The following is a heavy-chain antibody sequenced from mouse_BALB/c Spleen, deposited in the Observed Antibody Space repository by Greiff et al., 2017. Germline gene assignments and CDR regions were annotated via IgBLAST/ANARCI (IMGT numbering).Heavy chain of an antibody. CDR1: GFTFSSFG. CDR2: ISSGSSTI. V-gene: IGHV5-17*02. CDR3: ARGIITTATPYFDV. J-gene: IGHJ1*01. Sequence: EVMLVESGGDLVKPGGSLKLSCAASGFTFSSFGMHWVRQAPEKGLEWVAYISSGSSTIYYADTVKGRFTISRDNPKNTLFLQMTSLRSEDTAMYYCARGIITTATPYFDVWGAGTTVTVSS. D-gene: IGHD1-2*01.